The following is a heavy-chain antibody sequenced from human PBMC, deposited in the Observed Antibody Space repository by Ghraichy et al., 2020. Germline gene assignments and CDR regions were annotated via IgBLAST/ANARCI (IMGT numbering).Heavy chain of an antibody. Sequence: GGSLRLSCVASGFSINNYGMHWIRQAPGKGLEWVADIYHDGSKEEYADPVKGRVTISRDISKNTLYLQMNSLRADDTAVYYCGRDMARYDLDFRGQGTVVTVSS. J-gene: IGHJ3*01. D-gene: IGHD1-1*01. CDR3: GRDMARYDLDF. CDR2: IYHDGSKE. V-gene: IGHV3-33*01. CDR1: GFSINNYG.